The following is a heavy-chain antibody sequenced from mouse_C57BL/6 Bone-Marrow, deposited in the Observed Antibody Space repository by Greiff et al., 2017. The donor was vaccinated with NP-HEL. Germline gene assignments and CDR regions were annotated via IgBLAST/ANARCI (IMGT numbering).Heavy chain of an antibody. J-gene: IGHJ4*01. CDR3: ARYYSNYGYAMDY. Sequence: VQLQQSGPVLVKPGASVKMSCKASGYTFTDYYMNWVKQSHGKSLEWIGVINPYNGGTSYNQKFKGKATLTVDKSSSTAYMELNSLTSEDSAVYYCARYYSNYGYAMDYWGQGTSVTVSS. CDR1: GYTFTDYY. V-gene: IGHV1-19*01. CDR2: INPYNGGT. D-gene: IGHD2-5*01.